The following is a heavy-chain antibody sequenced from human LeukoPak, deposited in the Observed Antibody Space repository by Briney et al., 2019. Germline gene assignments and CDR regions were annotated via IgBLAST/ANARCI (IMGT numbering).Heavy chain of an antibody. CDR2: IYSSGNT. D-gene: IGHD3-16*01. J-gene: IGHJ4*02. V-gene: IGHV4-59*01. CDR1: GGSISSYY. CDR3: ARDRSTFYFDY. Sequence: SETLSLTCTVSGGSISSYYWSWIRQPPGKGLEWIGYIYSSGNTDYNPSLKSRVTISIDTSKSQFSLKLSSVTAADTAIYYCARDRSTFYFDYWGQGALVTVSS.